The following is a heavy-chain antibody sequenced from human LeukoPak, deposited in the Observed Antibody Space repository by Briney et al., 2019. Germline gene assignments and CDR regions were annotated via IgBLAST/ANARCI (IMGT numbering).Heavy chain of an antibody. D-gene: IGHD3-22*01. Sequence: GGSLRLSCAASRFIFSSYAMHWVRQAPGKGLEWVAIMSYDGTNKYYADSVKGRFTISSDNSKNTLYLQMNSLRPEDTAVYYCARALFTMIIEASFDYWGQGTLVTVSS. V-gene: IGHV3-30*04. CDR3: ARALFTMIIEASFDY. J-gene: IGHJ4*02. CDR2: MSYDGTNK. CDR1: RFIFSSYA.